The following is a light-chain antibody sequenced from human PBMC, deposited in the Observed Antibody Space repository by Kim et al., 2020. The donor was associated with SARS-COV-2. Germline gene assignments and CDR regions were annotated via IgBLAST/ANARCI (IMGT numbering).Light chain of an antibody. CDR2: GAS. Sequence: EIVMTQSPGPLSLSPGERATLSCRTSQSVSSSYSPWNQQKPGQAPSLLINGASSRPTGIPDRFSGSGSGTGFTLTISRLEPEDFAVYYCQQYGSSPETFGQGTKVDIK. CDR3: QQYGSSPET. CDR1: QSVSSSY. V-gene: IGKV3-20*01. J-gene: IGKJ1*01.